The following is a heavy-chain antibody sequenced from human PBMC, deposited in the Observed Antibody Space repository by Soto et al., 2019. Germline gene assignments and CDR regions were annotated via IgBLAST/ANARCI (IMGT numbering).Heavy chain of an antibody. CDR3: ARGSYFISGSGHRRDHY. V-gene: IGHV3-64*02. CDR1: AVTFSIYA. Sequence: GRYLRLSCATSAVTFSIYAMHWFRQPPGKGLEYVSAISYDGTITYYADSVKGRFTISRDDSRNTVYLQMGSLRPEDMAIYYCARGSYFISGSGHRRDHYWGQGRLFTDSS. J-gene: IGHJ4*02. D-gene: IGHD3-10*01. CDR2: ISYDGTIT.